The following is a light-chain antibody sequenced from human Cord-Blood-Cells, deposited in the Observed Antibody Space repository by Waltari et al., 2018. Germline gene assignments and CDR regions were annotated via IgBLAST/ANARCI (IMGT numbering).Light chain of an antibody. CDR2: GKT. V-gene: IGLV3-19*01. J-gene: IGLJ3*02. CDR1: SLRSYY. Sequence: SSELTQDPAVSVALGQTVRITCQGDSLRSYYASWYQQKPGQAPVLVIYGKTNRPSEIPDRFSGSSSGNTASVTITGAQAEDEADYYCNSRDSSGNHWVFGGGTKLTVL. CDR3: NSRDSSGNHWV.